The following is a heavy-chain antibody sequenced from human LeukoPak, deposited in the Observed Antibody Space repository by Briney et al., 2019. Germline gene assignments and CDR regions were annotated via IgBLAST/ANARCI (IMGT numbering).Heavy chain of an antibody. CDR3: ASSLTTGTTEVWFDP. V-gene: IGHV1-2*02. Sequence: ASVKVSCKASGYTFTGYYMHWVRQAPGQGLEWMGWINPNSGGTNYAQKFQGRVTMTRDTSISTAYMELSRLRSDDTAVYYCASSLTTGTTEVWFDPWGQGTLVTVSS. D-gene: IGHD1-1*01. CDR1: GYTFTGYY. J-gene: IGHJ5*02. CDR2: INPNSGGT.